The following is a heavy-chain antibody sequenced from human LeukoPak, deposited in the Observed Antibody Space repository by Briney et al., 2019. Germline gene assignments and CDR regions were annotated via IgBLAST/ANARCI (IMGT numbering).Heavy chain of an antibody. D-gene: IGHD4-17*01. CDR2: IYYSGNT. J-gene: IGHJ4*02. CDR1: GTSISSGAYS. V-gene: IGHV4-31*03. Sequence: SQTLSLTCTVSGTSISSGAYSWSWVRQHPGKGLEWIAYIYYSGNTNYNPSLKSRVTISVDTSKNQFSLKLSSVTAADTAVYYCARGGMTTDYWGQGTLVTVSS. CDR3: ARGGMTTDY.